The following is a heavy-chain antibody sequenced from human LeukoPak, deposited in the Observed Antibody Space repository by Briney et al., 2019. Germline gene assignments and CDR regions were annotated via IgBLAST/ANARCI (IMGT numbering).Heavy chain of an antibody. CDR1: GFTVSSNY. D-gene: IGHD2-8*02. V-gene: IGHV4-38-2*01. J-gene: IGHJ3*02. Sequence: GSLRLSCAASGFTVSSNYMSWVRQPPGKGLEWIGSMYHSGSTYYNPSLRSRVTISVDTSKNQISLNLRSVTAADTAVYYCARGVLGGQEAFDIWGQGTMVTVSS. CDR2: MYHSGST. CDR3: ARGVLGGQEAFDI.